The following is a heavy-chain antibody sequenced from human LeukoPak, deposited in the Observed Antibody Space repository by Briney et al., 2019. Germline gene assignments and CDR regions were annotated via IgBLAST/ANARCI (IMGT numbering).Heavy chain of an antibody. CDR3: AKDLSGRVVPAAVNWFDP. CDR2: ISGSGGST. V-gene: IGHV3-23*01. Sequence: GGSLRLSCAASGFTFSSYAMSWVRQAPGKGLEWVSAISGSGGSTYYADSVKGRFTISRDNSRNTLYLQMNSLRAEDTAVYYCAKDLSGRVVPAAVNWFDPWGQGTLVTVSS. CDR1: GFTFSSYA. J-gene: IGHJ5*02. D-gene: IGHD2-2*01.